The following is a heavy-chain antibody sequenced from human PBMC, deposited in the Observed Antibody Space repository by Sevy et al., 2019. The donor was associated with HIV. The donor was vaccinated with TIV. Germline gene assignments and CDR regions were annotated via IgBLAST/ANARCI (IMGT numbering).Heavy chain of an antibody. CDR3: AREGYYDSSGYPHAFDI. J-gene: IGHJ3*02. V-gene: IGHV3-30-3*01. Sequence: GGSLRLSCAASGFTFSSYAMHWVRQAPGKGLEWVEVISYDGSNKYYADSVKGRFTISRDNSKNTLYLQMNSLRAEDTAVYYCAREGYYDSSGYPHAFDIWGQGTMVTVSS. D-gene: IGHD3-22*01. CDR1: GFTFSSYA. CDR2: ISYDGSNK.